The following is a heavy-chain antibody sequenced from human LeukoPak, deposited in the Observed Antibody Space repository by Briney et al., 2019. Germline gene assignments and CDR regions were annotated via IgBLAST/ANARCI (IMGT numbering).Heavy chain of an antibody. CDR2: IRYDGSNN. Sequence: QSGGSLRLSCAASGFIFSSYGMHWVRQAPGKGLEWVAFIRYDGSNNYHVDSVKGRFTISRDNSKNTLYLQMNSLRAEDTAVYYCAREQSYCSSTSCYRYYYYMDVWGKGTTVTISS. V-gene: IGHV3-30*02. CDR1: GFIFSSYG. CDR3: AREQSYCSSTSCYRYYYYMDV. J-gene: IGHJ6*03. D-gene: IGHD2-2*01.